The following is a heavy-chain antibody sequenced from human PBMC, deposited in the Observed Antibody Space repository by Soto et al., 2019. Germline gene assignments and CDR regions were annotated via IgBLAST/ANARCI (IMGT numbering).Heavy chain of an antibody. Sequence: EVQLVESGGALVQPGGSLRLSCAASGFTFSSYWMHWVRQAPGKGLVWVSRINSDGSSTSYADSVKGRFTISRDNAKNSLYLQMNSLRAEDTAVYYCAAVGRGQDPIDYWGQGTLVTVSS. V-gene: IGHV3-74*01. CDR1: GFTFSSYW. J-gene: IGHJ4*02. CDR2: INSDGSST. CDR3: AAVGRGQDPIDY. D-gene: IGHD1-26*01.